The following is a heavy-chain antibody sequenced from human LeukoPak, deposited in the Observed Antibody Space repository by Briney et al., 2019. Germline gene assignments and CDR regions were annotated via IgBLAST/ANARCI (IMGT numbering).Heavy chain of an antibody. Sequence: SETLSLTCTVSGASISSGSYYWSWIRQPPGKGLEWIGEINHSGSTNYNPSLKSRVTISVDTSKNQFSLKLSSVTAADTAVYYCARGGAELEPYNWFDPWGQGTLVTVSS. CDR3: ARGGAELEPYNWFDP. D-gene: IGHD1-1*01. CDR2: INHSGST. V-gene: IGHV4-39*07. J-gene: IGHJ5*02. CDR1: GASISSGSYY.